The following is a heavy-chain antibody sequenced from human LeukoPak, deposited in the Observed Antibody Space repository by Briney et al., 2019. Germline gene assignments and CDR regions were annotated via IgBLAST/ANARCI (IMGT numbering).Heavy chain of an antibody. D-gene: IGHD2-2*01. CDR3: ARPLHCSSTTCYDWFDP. J-gene: IGHJ5*02. V-gene: IGHV4-34*01. CDR1: GGSFSGYY. CDR2: INHSGST. Sequence: SETLSLTCAVFGGSFSGYYWSWIRQPPGKGLGWIGEINHSGSTNYNPSLKSRVTISIDTSKNQFSLKLSSVTAADTAIYYCARPLHCSSTTCYDWFDPWGQGTLVTVSS.